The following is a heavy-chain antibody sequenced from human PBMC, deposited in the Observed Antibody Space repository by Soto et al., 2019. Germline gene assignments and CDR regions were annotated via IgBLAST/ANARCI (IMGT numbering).Heavy chain of an antibody. J-gene: IGHJ3*02. Sequence: QVQLQESGPGLVKPSQTLSLTCTVSGGSISSGDYYWSWIRQPPGKGLEWIGYIYYSGSTYYNPSLKSRVTLSVDTSKNQFSLKLSSVTAADTAVYYCARDSSAARDAFDIWGQGTMVTVSS. D-gene: IGHD2-15*01. CDR3: ARDSSAARDAFDI. CDR1: GGSISSGDYY. CDR2: IYYSGST. V-gene: IGHV4-30-4*01.